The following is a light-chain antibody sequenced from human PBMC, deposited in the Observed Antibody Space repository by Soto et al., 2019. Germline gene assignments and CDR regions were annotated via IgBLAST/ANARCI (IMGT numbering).Light chain of an antibody. Sequence: DIQMTQSPSSLSASLGDSVTITCQASHDISNYLNWYQHKPGKAPKLLIYDVSNLEAGVPSRFSGSGSGTDFVFTISNLQPAEIATYYCQQYDNLLLTFGGGTKVEIK. CDR3: QQYDNLLLT. J-gene: IGKJ4*01. CDR1: HDISNY. V-gene: IGKV1-33*01. CDR2: DVS.